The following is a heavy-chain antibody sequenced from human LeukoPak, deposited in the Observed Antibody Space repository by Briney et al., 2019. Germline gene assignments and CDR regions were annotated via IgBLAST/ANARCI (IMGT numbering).Heavy chain of an antibody. CDR1: GLSFSTYS. CDR3: ARDRVVRGGAVNWFDP. CDR2: ISSSSIYR. Sequence: KPGGSLRLSCAASGLSFSTYSMNWVRQAPGKGLEWVSSISSSSIYRYYADSLKGRFTISRDNAKNSLYLQMNSLRAEDTAVYYCARDRVVRGGAVNWFDPWGQGTLVTVSS. V-gene: IGHV3-21*01. D-gene: IGHD3-10*01. J-gene: IGHJ5*02.